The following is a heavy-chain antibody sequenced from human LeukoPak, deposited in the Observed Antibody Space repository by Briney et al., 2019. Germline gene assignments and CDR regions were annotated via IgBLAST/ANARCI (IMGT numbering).Heavy chain of an antibody. CDR2: ISYDGSNK. V-gene: IGHV3-30*04. CDR1: GFTLSSYA. CDR3: ARDHYYGSGSYYNDPDY. Sequence: GGSLRLSCAASGFTLSSYAMHWVRQAPGKGLEWVAVISYDGSNKYYADSVKGRFTISRDNSKNTLYLQMGSLRAEDMAVYYCARDHYYGSGSYYNDPDYWGQGTLVTVSS. J-gene: IGHJ4*02. D-gene: IGHD3-10*01.